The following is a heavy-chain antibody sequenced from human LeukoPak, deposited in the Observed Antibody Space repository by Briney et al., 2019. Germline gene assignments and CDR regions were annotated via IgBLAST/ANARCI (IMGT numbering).Heavy chain of an antibody. CDR3: ASDRSIVGATTYYNYGMDV. Sequence: SETLSLTCAVYGGSFSGYYWSWIRQPPGKGLEWIGEINHSGSTNYNPSLKSRVTISVDTSKNQFSLKLSSVTAADTAVYYCASDRSIVGATTYYNYGMDVWGQGTTVTVCS. CDR2: INHSGST. CDR1: GGSFSGYY. J-gene: IGHJ6*02. V-gene: IGHV4-34*01. D-gene: IGHD1-26*01.